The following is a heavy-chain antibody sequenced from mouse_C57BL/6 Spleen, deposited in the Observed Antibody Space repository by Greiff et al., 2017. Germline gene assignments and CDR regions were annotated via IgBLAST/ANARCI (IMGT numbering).Heavy chain of an antibody. CDR2: IYPSDSET. V-gene: IGHV1-61*01. CDR1: GYTFTSYW. J-gene: IGHJ4*01. CDR3: AREERGLNHYYAMDY. Sequence: QVQLQQPGAELVRPGSSVKLSCKASGYTFTSYWMDWVKQRPGQGLEWIGNIYPSDSETHYNQKFKDKATLTVDKSSSTAYMQLSSLTSEDSAVYYCAREERGLNHYYAMDYWGQGTSVTVSS.